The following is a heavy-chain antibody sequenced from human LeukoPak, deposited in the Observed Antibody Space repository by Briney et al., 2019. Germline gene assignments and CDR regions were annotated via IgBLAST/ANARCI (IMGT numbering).Heavy chain of an antibody. CDR1: GFTFSRYW. CDR3: ARDRFDPWNSGSWHYGMDV. Sequence: PGRSLRLSRAASGFTFSRYWMSWVRQAPGKGLEWVANLKQDGSETYYVDSVKGRLTISRDNAKNSLYLQMNSLRAEDTAVYYCARDRFDPWNSGSWHYGMDVWGQGTTVTVSS. D-gene: IGHD6-13*01. CDR2: LKQDGSET. V-gene: IGHV3-7*01. J-gene: IGHJ6*02.